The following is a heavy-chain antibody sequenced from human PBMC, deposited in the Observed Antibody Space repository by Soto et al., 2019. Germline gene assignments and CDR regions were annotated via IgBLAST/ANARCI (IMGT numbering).Heavy chain of an antibody. D-gene: IGHD6-6*01. CDR2: IYPGDSDT. CDR3: ARRKYSSSRGFWFDP. Sequence: WESLKISCKGSGYSFTSYWIGWVRQMPGKGLEWMGIIYPGDSDTRYSPSFQGQVTISADKSISTAYLQWSSLKASDTAMYYCARRKYSSSRGFWFDPWGQGTLVTVSS. V-gene: IGHV5-51*01. J-gene: IGHJ5*02. CDR1: GYSFTSYW.